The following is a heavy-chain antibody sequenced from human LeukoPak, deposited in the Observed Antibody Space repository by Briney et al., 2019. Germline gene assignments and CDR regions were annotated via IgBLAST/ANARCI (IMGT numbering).Heavy chain of an antibody. V-gene: IGHV1-46*01. CDR3: ATEGSSKYFFDY. CDR2: ISHSGGDT. Sequence: ASVKVSCKASGDTLASYHIHWVRQAPGQGLEWMGMISHSGGDTIYAQELQGRVTMTRDTSTSTVYMDLSGLTYEDTAVYYCATEGSSKYFFDYWGQGTLVTVSS. J-gene: IGHJ4*02. CDR1: GDTLASYH.